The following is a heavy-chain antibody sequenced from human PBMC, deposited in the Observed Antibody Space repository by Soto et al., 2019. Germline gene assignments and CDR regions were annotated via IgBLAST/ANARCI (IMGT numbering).Heavy chain of an antibody. CDR2: IYYSGST. J-gene: IGHJ3*02. CDR3: ARHPQDTAMANDAFDI. V-gene: IGHV4-39*01. D-gene: IGHD5-18*01. Sequence: SETLSLTCTVSGGSISSSSYYWGWIRQPPGKGLEWIGSIYYSGSTYYNPSLKSRVTISVDTSKNQFSLKLSSVTAADTAVYYCARHPQDTAMANDAFDIWGQGTMVTVSS. CDR1: GGSISSSSYY.